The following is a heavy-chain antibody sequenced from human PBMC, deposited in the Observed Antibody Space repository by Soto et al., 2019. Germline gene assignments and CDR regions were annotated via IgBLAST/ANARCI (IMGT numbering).Heavy chain of an antibody. J-gene: IGHJ5*02. CDR3: ASSAS. Sequence: QVQLVESGGAVVQPGMSLRLSCVASGFPFSSYGRHWVRQAPGKGLEWVAVIWYDGSNKYYADSVKGRFTISRDNSKNTLSLQLNSLRAEATDVSYYASSASWGQGTLVTVSA. CDR2: IWYDGSNK. V-gene: IGHV3-33*01. D-gene: IGHD3-10*01. CDR1: GFPFSSYG.